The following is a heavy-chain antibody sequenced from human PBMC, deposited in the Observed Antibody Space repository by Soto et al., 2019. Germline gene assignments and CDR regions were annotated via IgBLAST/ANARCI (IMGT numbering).Heavy chain of an antibody. CDR2: ISSSSSTI. CDR3: ASHMYNIDSIGTPGY. J-gene: IGHJ4*02. D-gene: IGHD3-22*01. V-gene: IGHV3-48*01. CDR1: GFTFSTYS. Sequence: EVRLVESGGGLVQPGGSLRLSCAASGFTFSTYSMNWVRQAPGKGLEWVSYISSSSSTIFYTDSVKGRFTVSRDNAKNSLYLPMNILRFEDTAVYYCASHMYNIDSIGTPGYWCQGTLVTVS.